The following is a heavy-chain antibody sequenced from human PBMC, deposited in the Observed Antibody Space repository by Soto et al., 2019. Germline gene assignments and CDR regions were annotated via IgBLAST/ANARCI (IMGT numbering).Heavy chain of an antibody. D-gene: IGHD4-17*01. CDR2: MCYSGST. V-gene: IGHV4-31*03. J-gene: IGHJ3*02. Sequence: SETLSLTCTVSGGSVTGGGFCWSWIRQHPGEGLEFIGYMCYSGSTNYNPSLKSRVAISIDTSKNQLSLTLTFVTAADTAVYYCASRDYGYTFNIWGQGTMVTVSS. CDR3: ASRDYGYTFNI. CDR1: GGSVTGGGFC.